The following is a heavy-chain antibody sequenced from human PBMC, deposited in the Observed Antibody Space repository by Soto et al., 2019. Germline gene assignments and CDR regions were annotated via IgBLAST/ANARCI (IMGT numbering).Heavy chain of an antibody. CDR1: GYTFTNYG. D-gene: IGHD3-16*02. V-gene: IGHV1-18*01. J-gene: IGHJ4*02. CDR3: ARDPGSAGYRPLLS. CDR2: ISTYNGNT. Sequence: QVQLVQSGGEVKKPGASVKVSCKASGYTFTNYGISWVRRAPGQGLEWMGWISTYNGNTQYARKFQGRVTMTTDTSMSVAYMELSSLRSGDTAVYYCARDPGSAGYRPLLSWGQGTLLTVAS.